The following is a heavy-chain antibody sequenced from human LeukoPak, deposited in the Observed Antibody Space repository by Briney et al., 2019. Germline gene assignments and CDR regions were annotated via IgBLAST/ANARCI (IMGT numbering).Heavy chain of an antibody. V-gene: IGHV3-9*01. D-gene: IGHD1-26*01. CDR1: GFIFDDYA. CDR3: AKDLGGGRDI. Sequence: GGSLRLSCAASGFIFDDYAMHWVRQAPGKGLEWVSGISWNSGSIGYADSVKGRFTISRDNAKNSLYLQMNSLRAEDTALYYCAKDLGGGRDIWGQGTMVTVSS. CDR2: ISWNSGSI. J-gene: IGHJ3*02.